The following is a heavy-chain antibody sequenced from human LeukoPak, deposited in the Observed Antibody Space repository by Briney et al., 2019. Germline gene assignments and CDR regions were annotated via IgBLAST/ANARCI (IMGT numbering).Heavy chain of an antibody. J-gene: IGHJ4*02. Sequence: AGGSLRLSCVASGFTFSYYWMSWVRQAPGKGLEWVATIEPDGRQKYYVDSVRGRFTISRDNPQKSLYLQMNSLRAEDTAVYYCARDRWLRYYFDYWGQGILVTVSS. CDR1: GFTFSYYW. D-gene: IGHD5-12*01. CDR3: ARDRWLRYYFDY. CDR2: IEPDGRQK. V-gene: IGHV3-7*01.